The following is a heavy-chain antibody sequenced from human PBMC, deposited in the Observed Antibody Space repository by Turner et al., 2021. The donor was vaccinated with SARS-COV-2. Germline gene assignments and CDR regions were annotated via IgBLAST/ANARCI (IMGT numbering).Heavy chain of an antibody. D-gene: IGHD3-10*01. CDR3: ARGELWSFSSYDN. V-gene: IGHV1-46*03. Sequence: QVQLVQSGAEVEKPGASVQVSCKASGYIFINYYIHWVRQAPGQGLEWVGIINPSGGGTRYAQKFRGRVTMTRDTSTSTVSMELSSLRSEDTAVYYCARGELWSFSSYDNWGQGTLVTVSS. CDR1: GYIFINYY. CDR2: INPSGGGT. J-gene: IGHJ4*02.